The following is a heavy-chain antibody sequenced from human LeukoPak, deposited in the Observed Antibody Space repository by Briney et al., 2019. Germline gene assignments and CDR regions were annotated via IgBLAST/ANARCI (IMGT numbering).Heavy chain of an antibody. CDR3: ASPYYYYYMDV. CDR2: INHSGGT. V-gene: IGHV4-34*01. CDR1: GGSFSGYY. J-gene: IGHJ6*03. Sequence: SETLSLTCAVYGGSFSGYYWSWIRPPPGKGLEWIGEINHSGGTKYNPSLKSRVTISVDTSKNQFSLKLSSVTAADTAMYYCASPYYYYYMDVWGKGTTVTVSS.